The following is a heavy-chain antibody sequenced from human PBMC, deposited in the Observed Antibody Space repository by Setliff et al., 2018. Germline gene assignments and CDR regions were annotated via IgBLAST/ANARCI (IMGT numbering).Heavy chain of an antibody. J-gene: IGHJ4*02. Sequence: PSETLSLTCTVSGGSISSYYWIWIRQPPGKGLEWIGYIYSSGRTNYNPSLKSRVTLSVDTSNNQFSLKVSSVTAADTAVYYCARSPSSGAYWNPRPFYSDYWARGTLVTVSS. V-gene: IGHV4-4*08. CDR2: IYSSGRT. CDR3: ARSPSSGAYWNPRPFYSDY. D-gene: IGHD1-26*01. CDR1: GGSISSYY.